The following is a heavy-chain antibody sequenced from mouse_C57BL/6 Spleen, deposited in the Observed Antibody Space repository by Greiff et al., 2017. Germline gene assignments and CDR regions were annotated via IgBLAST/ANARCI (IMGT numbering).Heavy chain of an antibody. J-gene: IGHJ3*01. CDR2: IYPGDGDT. Sequence: QVQLQQSGPELVKPGASVKISCKASGYAFSSSWMNWVKQRPGKGLEWIGRIYPGDGDTNYNGKFKGKATLTADKSSSTAYMQLSSLTSEDSAVYFCAYYYGSWFAYWGQGTLVTVSA. CDR1: GYAFSSSW. V-gene: IGHV1-82*01. CDR3: AYYYGSWFAY. D-gene: IGHD1-1*01.